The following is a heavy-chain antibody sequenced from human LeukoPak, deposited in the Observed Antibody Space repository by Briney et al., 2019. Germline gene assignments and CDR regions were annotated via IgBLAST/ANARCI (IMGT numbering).Heavy chain of an antibody. CDR3: ARDFHYYDSSGAD. CDR1: GFTFSGST. CDR2: IRSEVNRYAT. V-gene: IGHV3-73*01. Sequence: GGSLRLSCAASGFTFSGSTVHWVRQTSGKGLEWVGHIRSEVNRYATAYAASVKGRFTISRDDSKNTAYLQMNSLRAEDTAVYYCARDFHYYDSSGADWGQGTLVTVSS. J-gene: IGHJ4*02. D-gene: IGHD3-22*01.